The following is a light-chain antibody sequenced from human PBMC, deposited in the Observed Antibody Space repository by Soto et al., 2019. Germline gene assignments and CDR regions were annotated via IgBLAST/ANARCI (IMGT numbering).Light chain of an antibody. Sequence: DIQMTQSPSALAASVGDRVTITCRSSHNSDTWSAWYQQKPGRARKLMISDASTLESGVPSRISSSGAGTEFTPTSSGLQPDDFATYCCQQYNSHPYTFGPGTQVDIK. CDR2: DAS. J-gene: IGKJ3*01. V-gene: IGKV1-5*01. CDR3: QQYNSHPYT. CDR1: HNSDTW.